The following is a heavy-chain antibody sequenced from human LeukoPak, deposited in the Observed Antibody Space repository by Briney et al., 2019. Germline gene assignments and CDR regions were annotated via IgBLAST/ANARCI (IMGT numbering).Heavy chain of an antibody. CDR3: ASLFMESGSSTPGGFDY. D-gene: IGHD1-26*01. V-gene: IGHV4-4*02. J-gene: IGHJ4*02. CDR1: GGSISSTNW. CDR2: VHLSGRT. Sequence: SGTLSLTCGVSGGSISSTNWWTWVRQPPGEGLEWIGEVHLSGRTNYNPSLESRVTMSVDMSENHISLKLTSVTAADTAVYYCASLFMESGSSTPGGFDYWGQGTLVTVSS.